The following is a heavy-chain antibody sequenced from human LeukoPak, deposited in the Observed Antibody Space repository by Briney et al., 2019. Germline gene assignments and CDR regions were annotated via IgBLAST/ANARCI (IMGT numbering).Heavy chain of an antibody. J-gene: IGHJ4*02. CDR2: INPSGGST. Sequence: ASVTVSCKASGYTFTSYYMHWVRQAPGQGLEWMGIINPSGGSTSYAQKFQGRVTMTRDMSTSTVYMELSSLRSEDTAVYYCAREATGGAAAGTFDYWGQGTLVTVSS. CDR1: GYTFTSYY. D-gene: IGHD6-13*01. V-gene: IGHV1-46*01. CDR3: AREATGGAAAGTFDY.